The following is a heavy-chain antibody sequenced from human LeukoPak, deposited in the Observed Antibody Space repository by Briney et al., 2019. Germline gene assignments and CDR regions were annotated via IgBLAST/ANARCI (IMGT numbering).Heavy chain of an antibody. J-gene: IGHJ4*02. Sequence: SQTLSLTCTVSGGSISSGDYYWGWIRQPPGTGLEWIGYIYYSGSTYYSPSLKSRVTISVDTSKNQFSLKLSSVTAADTAVYYCARVKELLWFGELSHYFDYWGQGTLVTVSS. V-gene: IGHV4-30-4*01. CDR1: GGSISSGDYY. CDR3: ARVKELLWFGELSHYFDY. D-gene: IGHD3-10*01. CDR2: IYYSGST.